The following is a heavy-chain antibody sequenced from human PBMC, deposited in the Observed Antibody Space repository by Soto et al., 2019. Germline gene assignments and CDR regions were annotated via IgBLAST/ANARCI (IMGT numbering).Heavy chain of an antibody. CDR3: AKDRKPYYYDAFDD. CDR1: GFTFDDYA. CDR2: ISWNSGSI. V-gene: IGHV3-9*01. D-gene: IGHD3-22*01. Sequence: EVQLVESGGGLVQPGRSLRLSCAASGFTFDDYAMHWVRQALGKGLEWVSGISWNSGSIGYADSVKGRFTISRDNAKNSLYLQMNSLRAEDTALYYCAKDRKPYYYDAFDDWGQGTMVTVSS. J-gene: IGHJ3*01.